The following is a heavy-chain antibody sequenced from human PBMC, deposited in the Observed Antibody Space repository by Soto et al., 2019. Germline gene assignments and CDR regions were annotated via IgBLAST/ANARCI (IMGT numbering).Heavy chain of an antibody. D-gene: IGHD3-16*02. CDR1: GGSISSGDYY. V-gene: IGHV4-30-4*01. J-gene: IGHJ4*02. Sequence: SETLSLTCTVSGGSISSGDYYWSWIRQPPGKGLEWIGYISYSGNTYYNPSLKSRLTISGDTSKNQSSLRLSSVTAADTAVYYCVRTNYDYVWGSYRFDFWGQGTLVTVSS. CDR3: VRTNYDYVWGSYRFDF. CDR2: ISYSGNT.